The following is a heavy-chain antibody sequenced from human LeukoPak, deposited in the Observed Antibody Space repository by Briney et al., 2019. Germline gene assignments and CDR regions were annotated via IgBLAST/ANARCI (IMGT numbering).Heavy chain of an antibody. CDR3: AKGVGIEGAGHFDP. J-gene: IGHJ5*02. CDR1: GFTFSSYA. D-gene: IGHD6-13*01. CDR2: ISGNGGST. Sequence: GGSLRLSCAASGFTFSSYAMSWVRQAPGKGLEWVSGISGNGGSTYYADSVKGRFTISRDNSKDTVYLQMNSLRGEDTAVYYCAKGVGIEGAGHFDPWGQGTVVTVSS. V-gene: IGHV3-23*01.